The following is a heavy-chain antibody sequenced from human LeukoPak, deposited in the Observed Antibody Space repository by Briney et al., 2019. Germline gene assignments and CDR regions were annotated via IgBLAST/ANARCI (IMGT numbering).Heavy chain of an antibody. J-gene: IGHJ3*02. Sequence: GGSLRLSCVASGFTFSSYTMHWVRQAPGKGLEWVAVILYDGTNEYYADSVKGRFTISRDNSKNTLYLQMNSLRPEDTAVYYCARPRGHSYGLDPFDIWGQGTMVTVSS. V-gene: IGHV3-30-3*01. CDR3: ARPRGHSYGLDPFDI. CDR2: ILYDGTNE. CDR1: GFTFSSYT. D-gene: IGHD5-18*01.